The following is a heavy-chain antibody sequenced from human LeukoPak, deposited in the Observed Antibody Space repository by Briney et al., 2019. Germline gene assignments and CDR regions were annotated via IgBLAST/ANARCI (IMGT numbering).Heavy chain of an antibody. D-gene: IGHD3-10*01. CDR1: GGSSSGYY. CDR3: ARGDYYGSGSMFDY. J-gene: IGHJ4*02. CDR2: INHSGST. V-gene: IGHV4-34*01. Sequence: PSETLSLTCAVYGGSSSGYYWSWIRQPPGKGLEWIGEINHSGSTNYNPSLKSRVTISVDTSKNQFSLKLSSVTAADTAVYYCARGDYYGSGSMFDYWGQGTLVTVSS.